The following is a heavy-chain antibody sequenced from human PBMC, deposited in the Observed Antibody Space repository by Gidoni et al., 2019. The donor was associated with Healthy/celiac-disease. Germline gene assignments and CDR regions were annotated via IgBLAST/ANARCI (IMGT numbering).Heavy chain of an antibody. V-gene: IGHV3-23*04. CDR1: GFTFRSSA. J-gene: IGHJ4*02. Sequence: EVQLVESGGGLVQPGGSLRLPCAASGFTFRSSAMSWVRQAPGKGLEWVSAISGSGGSTYYADSVKGRFTISRDNSKNTLYLQMNSLRAEDTAVYYCAKGFEKWLPNSLPEGDPFDYWGQGTLVTVSS. CDR3: AKGFEKWLPNSLPEGDPFDY. D-gene: IGHD5-12*01. CDR2: ISGSGGST.